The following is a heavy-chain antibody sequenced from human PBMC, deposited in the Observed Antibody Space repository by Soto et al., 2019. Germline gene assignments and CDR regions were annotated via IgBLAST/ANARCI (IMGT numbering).Heavy chain of an antibody. Sequence: QMHLVESGGGVVQPGRSLTLSCVASGFTFTSYGIHWVRQAPGKGLEWVAVIWYDGSNKYYGDSVNGRFSISRDNYKNTVYLQMNSLRAEDTAVYYCARDRRFLEWLDYWGQGTQVSVSS. CDR1: GFTFTSYG. D-gene: IGHD3-3*01. CDR3: ARDRRFLEWLDY. V-gene: IGHV3-33*01. CDR2: IWYDGSNK. J-gene: IGHJ4*02.